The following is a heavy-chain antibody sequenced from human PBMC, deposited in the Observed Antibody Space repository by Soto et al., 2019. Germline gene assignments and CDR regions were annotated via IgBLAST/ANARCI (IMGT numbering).Heavy chain of an antibody. CDR1: GLIFSDVW. V-gene: IGHV3-15*01. CDR2: IKTKPDDGTI. CDR3: TTSNLGVDF. Sequence: GGSLRLSCAASGLIFSDVWMTWVRQAPGKGLEWVGRIKTKPDDGTIDYAAPVRGRFTISRDDSKNTLYLQMTSLTPDDTGVYYCTTSNLGVDFWGPGTLVTV. J-gene: IGHJ4*02. D-gene: IGHD1-1*01.